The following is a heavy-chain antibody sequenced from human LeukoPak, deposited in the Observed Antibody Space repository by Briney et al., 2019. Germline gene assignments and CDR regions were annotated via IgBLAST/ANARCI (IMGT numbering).Heavy chain of an antibody. CDR1: GVSISSYY. CDR2: IHTSGST. CDR3: ARRTGSGLFTLP. D-gene: IGHD3/OR15-3a*01. Sequence: PSETLSLTCIFSGVSISSYYWSWIRQPAGKGLEWIGRIHTSGSTNYNPSLKSRVTMSVDTSKNQFSLKLSSVTAADTAVYYCARRTGSGLFTLPGGQGTLVTVSS. J-gene: IGHJ4*02. V-gene: IGHV4-4*07.